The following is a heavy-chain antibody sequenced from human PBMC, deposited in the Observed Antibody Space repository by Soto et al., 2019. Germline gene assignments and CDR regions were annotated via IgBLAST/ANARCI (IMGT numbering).Heavy chain of an antibody. V-gene: IGHV3-30*09. D-gene: IGHD3-22*01. CDR1: GFTYTDFA. J-gene: IGHJ6*02. Sequence: VQLVESGGGEVQPGRSLRLSCAASGFTYTDFALHWVRQAPGKGLEWVAIISYDGSDKYYADSVKGRFAISRDNPKNTLYLEMNSLRPEDTAVYFCARRAWDSYYAIEVWGHGTTVTVFS. CDR2: ISYDGSDK. CDR3: ARRAWDSYYAIEV.